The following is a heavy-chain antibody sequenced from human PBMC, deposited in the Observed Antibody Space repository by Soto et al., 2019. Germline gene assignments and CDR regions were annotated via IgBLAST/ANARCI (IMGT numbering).Heavy chain of an antibody. CDR1: GFPFSTYT. D-gene: IGHD3-3*01. CDR3: ARDDPIFGAIPRMDI. CDR2: ITSSSTRNI. V-gene: IGHV3-21*06. J-gene: IGHJ6*02. Sequence: GGSLRLSCSASGFPFSTYTMYWVRQAPGKGLEWVSSITSSSTRNIFYAGSVKGRFTISRDNANNILYLQMNNLRVEDTAVYYCARDDPIFGAIPRMDIWGQGTTVTVSS.